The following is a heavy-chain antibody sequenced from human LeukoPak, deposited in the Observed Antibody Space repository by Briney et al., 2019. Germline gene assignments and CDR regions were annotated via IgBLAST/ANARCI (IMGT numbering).Heavy chain of an antibody. CDR2: ISSSSIYV. CDR1: GFTFSDYD. D-gene: IGHD6-13*01. J-gene: IGHJ4*02. CDR3: VKGIAAAGTNYFDY. Sequence: GGSLRLSCAASGFTFSDYDMNWVRQAPGKGLEWVSSISSSSIYVSYADSVKGRYTISRDNAKNSLYLQMNSLRAEDTAVYYCVKGIAAAGTNYFDYWGQGTLVTVSS. V-gene: IGHV3-21*01.